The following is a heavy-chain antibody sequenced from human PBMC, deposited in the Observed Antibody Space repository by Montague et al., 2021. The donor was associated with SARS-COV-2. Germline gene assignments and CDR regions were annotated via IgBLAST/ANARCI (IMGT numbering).Heavy chain of an antibody. J-gene: IGHJ6*02. Sequence: CAISGDSVSSNSAAWNWIRQSPSRGLEWLGRTYYRSKWYNDYAVSVKSRITINPDTSKNQFSLQPNSVTPEDTAVYYCARGIWFGELLTGYYYGMDVWGQGTTVTVSS. V-gene: IGHV6-1*01. CDR2: TYYRSKWYN. D-gene: IGHD3-10*01. CDR1: GDSVSSNSAA. CDR3: ARGIWFGELLTGYYYGMDV.